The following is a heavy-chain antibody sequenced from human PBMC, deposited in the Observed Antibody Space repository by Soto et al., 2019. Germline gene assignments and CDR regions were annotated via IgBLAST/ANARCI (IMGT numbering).Heavy chain of an antibody. Sequence: QVQLVESGGGVVQPGRSLRLSCAASGFTFSSYGMHWVRQAPGKGLEWVAVIWYDGSNKYYADSVKGRFTISRDNSKNTLYMQMNSLRGEDMAVYYCARSIVGAYYFDYWGQGTPVTVSS. CDR2: IWYDGSNK. J-gene: IGHJ4*02. V-gene: IGHV3-33*01. D-gene: IGHD1-26*01. CDR3: ARSIVGAYYFDY. CDR1: GFTFSSYG.